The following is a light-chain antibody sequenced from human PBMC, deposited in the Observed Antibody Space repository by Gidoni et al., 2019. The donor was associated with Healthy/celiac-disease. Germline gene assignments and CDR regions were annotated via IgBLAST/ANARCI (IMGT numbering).Light chain of an antibody. Sequence: IQMTQTPSALSASVGDRVTITFRASQSISSYLNWHQQKPGKATKLLRSAASSSHSGVPSRVSGSGSVADFTLTSSSLQAEDFATYYCQQSYSTPWTFGQGTKLEIK. CDR1: QSISSY. CDR3: QQSYSTPWT. J-gene: IGKJ1*01. V-gene: IGKV1-39*01. CDR2: AAS.